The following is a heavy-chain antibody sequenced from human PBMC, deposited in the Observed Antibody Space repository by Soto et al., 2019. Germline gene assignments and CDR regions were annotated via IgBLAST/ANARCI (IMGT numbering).Heavy chain of an antibody. D-gene: IGHD1-26*01. V-gene: IGHV3-23*01. Sequence: EVQLLESGGGLVQPGGSLRLSCAASGFTFSSYAMSWVRQAPGKGLEWVSTLSASGGSTYYADSVKGRFAISRDNSKNTLYLQIHTLRADDTAVYYCAKGLKAGATGGVFDFWGQGTLVTVSS. CDR1: GFTFSSYA. CDR2: LSASGGST. J-gene: IGHJ4*02. CDR3: AKGLKAGATGGVFDF.